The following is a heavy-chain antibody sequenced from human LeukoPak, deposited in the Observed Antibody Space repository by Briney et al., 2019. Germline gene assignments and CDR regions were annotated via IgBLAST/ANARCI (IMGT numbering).Heavy chain of an antibody. CDR3: ARAPLRRGWFDP. J-gene: IGHJ5*02. Sequence: GGSLRLSCAASGFTFSSYAMHWVRQAPGKGLEWVAVISYDGSNKYYADAVKGRFTISRDNSKNTLYLQINSLRAEDTAVYYCARAPLRRGWFDPWGQGTLVTVSS. CDR2: ISYDGSNK. CDR1: GFTFSSYA. D-gene: IGHD4-17*01. V-gene: IGHV3-30-3*01.